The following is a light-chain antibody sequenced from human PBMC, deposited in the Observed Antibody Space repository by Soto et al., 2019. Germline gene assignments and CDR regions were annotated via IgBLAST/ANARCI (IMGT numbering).Light chain of an antibody. Sequence: QSALTQPASVSGCSGQSITISCTGTSSDVGDYNYVSWYQQHPGKAPKLIIYGVSNRPSGIYNRFSGSKSANTSSLTVSGLQAEDEADYYCSSYTAANTLVFGGGTKLTVL. V-gene: IGLV2-14*01. CDR2: GVS. J-gene: IGLJ2*01. CDR3: SSYTAANTLV. CDR1: SSDVGDYNY.